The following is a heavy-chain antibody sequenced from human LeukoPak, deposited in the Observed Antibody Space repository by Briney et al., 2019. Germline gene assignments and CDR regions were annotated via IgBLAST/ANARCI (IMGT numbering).Heavy chain of an antibody. D-gene: IGHD6-13*01. J-gene: IGHJ4*02. CDR2: INHSGST. CDR1: GGSFSGYY. V-gene: IGHV4-34*01. Sequence: SETLSLTCAVYGGSFSGYYWSWIRQPSGKGLEWIGEINHSGSTNYNPPLKSRVTISVDTSKNQFSLELSSVTAADTAVYYCARGKAIATLDYWGQGTLVTVSS. CDR3: ARGKAIATLDY.